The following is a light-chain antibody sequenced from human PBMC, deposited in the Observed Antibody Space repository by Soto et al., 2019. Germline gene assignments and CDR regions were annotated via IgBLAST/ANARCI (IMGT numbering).Light chain of an antibody. CDR3: YSYRTTAKV. Sequence: QSALTQPASVSGSPGQSITISCTGTSSDIGGYNYVSWYQQHPGKAPKLLIYEVSNRPSGVSNRFSGSKSGNTASLTISGLQAEDEADYYCYSYRTTAKVFGGGTKLTVL. CDR2: EVS. CDR1: SSDIGGYNY. J-gene: IGLJ2*01. V-gene: IGLV2-14*01.